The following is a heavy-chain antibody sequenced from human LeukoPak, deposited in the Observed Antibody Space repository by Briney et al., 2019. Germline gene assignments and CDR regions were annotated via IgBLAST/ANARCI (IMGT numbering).Heavy chain of an antibody. J-gene: IGHJ4*02. D-gene: IGHD1-14*01. CDR1: GFTFSSSG. V-gene: IGHV3-30*18. CDR3: AKVRGNLRANYFDY. Sequence: PGGSLRLSCAASGFTFSSSGMHWVRQAPGKGLEWVAVISYDGSNKYFADSVKGRFTISRDNSKNTLNLQMNSLRAEDTAVYYCAKVRGNLRANYFDYWGQGTLVTVSS. CDR2: ISYDGSNK.